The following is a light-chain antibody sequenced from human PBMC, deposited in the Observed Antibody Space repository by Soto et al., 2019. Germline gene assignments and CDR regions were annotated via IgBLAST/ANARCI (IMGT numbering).Light chain of an antibody. J-gene: IGKJ3*01. CDR1: QPVFIRY. V-gene: IGKV3-20*01. Sequence: ETVLTQSPGTLSLSPGERATLSCRASQPVFIRYLAWYQQKPGQAPRLLIYGASTRATGIPDRFSGSGSGTDFTLTVSRLEPEDFAVYYCQEYEYHTSFTFGPGTKVDVK. CDR2: GAS. CDR3: QEYEYHTSFT.